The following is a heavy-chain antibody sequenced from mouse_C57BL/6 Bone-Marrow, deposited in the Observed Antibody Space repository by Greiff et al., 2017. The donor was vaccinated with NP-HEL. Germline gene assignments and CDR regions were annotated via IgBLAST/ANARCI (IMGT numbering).Heavy chain of an antibody. CDR1: GFTFSDYY. CDR2: ISNGGGST. Sequence: EVKLVESGGGLVQPGGSLKLSCAASGFTFSDYYMYWVRQTPEKRLEWVAYISNGGGSTYYPDTVKGRFTISRDNAKNTLYLQMSRLKSEDTAMYYCARKEDKQGAMDYWGQGTSVTVSS. J-gene: IGHJ4*01. V-gene: IGHV5-12*01. CDR3: ARKEDKQGAMDY. D-gene: IGHD3-2*01.